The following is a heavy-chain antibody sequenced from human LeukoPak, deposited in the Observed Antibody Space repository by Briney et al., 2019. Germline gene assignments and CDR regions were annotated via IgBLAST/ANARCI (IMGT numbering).Heavy chain of an antibody. V-gene: IGHV3-21*01. Sequence: PGGSLRLSCAASGFKFSSYSMNWVRLAPGKGLEWVSSISGSSIYIYYADSVKGRFTISRDNAKNSLYLQMNSLRAEDTAVYYCARVGSPPWAVAETSGYMDVWGKGTTVTISS. CDR1: GFKFSSYS. CDR3: ARVGSPPWAVAETSGYMDV. CDR2: ISGSSIYI. J-gene: IGHJ6*03. D-gene: IGHD6-19*01.